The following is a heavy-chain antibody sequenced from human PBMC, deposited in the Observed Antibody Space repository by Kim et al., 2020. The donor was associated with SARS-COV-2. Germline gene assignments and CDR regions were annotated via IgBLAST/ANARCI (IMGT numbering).Heavy chain of an antibody. D-gene: IGHD3-22*01. V-gene: IGHV3-15*01. CDR3: TLSSGYFAADAFDI. Sequence: AAPVNGRVTISRDDSKNTLYLQMNSLKTEDTAVYYCTLSSGYFAADAFDIWGQGTTVTVSS. J-gene: IGHJ3*02.